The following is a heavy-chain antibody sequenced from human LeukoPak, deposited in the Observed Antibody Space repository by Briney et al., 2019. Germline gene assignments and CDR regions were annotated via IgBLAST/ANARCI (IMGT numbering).Heavy chain of an antibody. V-gene: IGHV4-59*01. Sequence: SETLSLTCTVSGGSFTSYYWSWIRQPPGKEIEWIGFINYSGSTMYNPSLKSRVTISVDTSKKQISLKLSSVTAADTAVYFCASFHGAHTSFDYWGQGALVTVSS. J-gene: IGHJ4*02. CDR1: GGSFTSYY. CDR2: INYSGST. CDR3: ASFHGAHTSFDY.